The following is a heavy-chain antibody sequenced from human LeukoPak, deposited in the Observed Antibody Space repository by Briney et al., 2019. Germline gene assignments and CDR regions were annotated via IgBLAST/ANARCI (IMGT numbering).Heavy chain of an antibody. CDR2: MNPNSGNT. CDR1: GYTFTSYD. CDR3: ARARGGGSSWYVSFDY. J-gene: IGHJ4*02. Sequence: ASVKVSCKASGYTFTSYDINWVRQATGQGLEWMGWMNPNSGNTGYAQKFQGRVTITRNISISTAYMEQSSLRSEDTAVYYCARARGGGSSWYVSFDYWGQGTLVTVSS. D-gene: IGHD6-13*01. V-gene: IGHV1-8*03.